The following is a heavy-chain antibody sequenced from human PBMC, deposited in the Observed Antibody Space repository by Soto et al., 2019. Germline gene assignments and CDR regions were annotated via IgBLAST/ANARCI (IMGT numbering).Heavy chain of an antibody. Sequence: VGSLRLSCAASGFTFSSYGMHWVRQAPGKGLEWVAVIWYDGSNKYYADSVKGRFTISRDNSKNTLYLQMNSLRAEDTAVYYCAREGPSGRYDYWGQGTLVTVSS. V-gene: IGHV3-33*01. CDR2: IWYDGSNK. J-gene: IGHJ4*02. CDR1: GFTFSSYG. D-gene: IGHD1-26*01. CDR3: AREGPSGRYDY.